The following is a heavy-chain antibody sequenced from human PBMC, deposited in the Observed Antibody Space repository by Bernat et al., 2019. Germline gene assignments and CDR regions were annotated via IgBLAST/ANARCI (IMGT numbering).Heavy chain of an antibody. J-gene: IGHJ6*02. CDR3: DRVLENYCSSNSCYDRVYYGMSV. Sequence: QVQLVASGGGVVQPGRSLRLSCAASGFTFSSYGMHWVRQAPGKGLEWVAVIWCDGSTKYSADSVKGRFTISRDNSKNTLCLQMNSLRAEDTTVYYCDRVLENYCSSNSCYDRVYYGMSVWGQGTPVTV. CDR1: GFTFSSYG. V-gene: IGHV3-33*01. CDR2: IWCDGSTK. D-gene: IGHD2-2*01.